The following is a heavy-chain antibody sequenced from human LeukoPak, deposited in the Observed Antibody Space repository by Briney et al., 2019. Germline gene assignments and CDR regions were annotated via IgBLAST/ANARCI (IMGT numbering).Heavy chain of an antibody. CDR3: AELGITMIGGV. D-gene: IGHD3-10*02. CDR1: GFTFSSYE. Sequence: GGSLRLSCAASGFTFSSYEMNWVRQAPGRGLEWVSYSSSSGSTIYYADSVKGRFTISRDNAKNSLYLQMNSLRAEDTAVYYCAELGITMIGGVWGKGTTVTVSS. CDR2: SSSSGSTI. V-gene: IGHV3-48*03. J-gene: IGHJ6*03.